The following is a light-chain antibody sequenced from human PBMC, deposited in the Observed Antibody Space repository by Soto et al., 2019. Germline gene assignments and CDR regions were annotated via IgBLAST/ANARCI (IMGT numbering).Light chain of an antibody. V-gene: IGKV3-20*01. J-gene: IGKJ5*01. CDR3: QQYCRSPPDRT. Sequence: EIVLTQSPGTLSLSPGERATLSCRASQSVSNNYLAWYQQKPGQTPRLLIHGASSRATGIPDRFSGSGSGTDFTLTISRLEDEDFAVYYCQQYCRSPPDRTFGQGTRLEIK. CDR1: QSVSNNY. CDR2: GAS.